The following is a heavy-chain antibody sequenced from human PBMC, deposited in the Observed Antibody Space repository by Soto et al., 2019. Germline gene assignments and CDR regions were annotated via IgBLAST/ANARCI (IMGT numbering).Heavy chain of an antibody. D-gene: IGHD2-2*01. CDR2: IYWDDAK. V-gene: IGHV2-5*02. CDR1: GFSLSTSGVG. CDR3: AHSIGYCISTSRSKIFWDFDL. Sequence: QITLKESGPTLVKPTQTLTLTCTFSGFSLSTSGVGVGWIRQPPGKALEWLALIYWDDAKRYSPSLKSRLTITKDTSKNQVGHTMTNMDPVDTATYYWAHSIGYCISTSRSKIFWDFDLWGRGTLVTVSS. J-gene: IGHJ2*01.